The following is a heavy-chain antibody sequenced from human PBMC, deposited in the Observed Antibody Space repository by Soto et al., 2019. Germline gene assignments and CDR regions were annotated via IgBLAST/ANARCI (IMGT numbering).Heavy chain of an antibody. J-gene: IGHJ6*02. CDR2: INPSGGST. D-gene: IGHD1-7*01. CDR3: AREYKVTGTGESYYGMDV. Sequence: GASVQVSCKASGYTFTSYYMHWVRQAPGQGLEWMGIINPSGGSTSYAQKFQGRVTMTRDTSTSTVYMELSSLRSEDPAVYYCAREYKVTGTGESYYGMDVWGQGTTVTVSS. CDR1: GYTFTSYY. V-gene: IGHV1-46*01.